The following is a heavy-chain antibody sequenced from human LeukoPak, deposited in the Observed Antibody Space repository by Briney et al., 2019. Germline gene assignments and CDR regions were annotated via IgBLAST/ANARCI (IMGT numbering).Heavy chain of an antibody. CDR2: ITSSGGA. Sequence: GGSLRLSCAASGFTFSSYPVSWVRQAPGRGLEWVSAITSSGGAYYIASVRGRFIVSRDNSRNTLYLQMNGLTAEDTAMYYCAKEDYRDHTTGFDSWGQGTLVTVSS. V-gene: IGHV3-23*01. D-gene: IGHD4-17*01. J-gene: IGHJ5*01. CDR1: GFTFSSYP. CDR3: AKEDYRDHTTGFDS.